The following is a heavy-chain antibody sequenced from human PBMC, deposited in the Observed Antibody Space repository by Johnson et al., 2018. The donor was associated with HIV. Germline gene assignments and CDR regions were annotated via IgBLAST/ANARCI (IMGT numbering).Heavy chain of an antibody. CDR2: INWNGAST. CDR3: ARDGRDLVTRVSFDV. CDR1: GFTFDDYG. Sequence: VQLVESGGGVVRPGGSLRLSCAASGFTFDDYGMSWVRQAPGKGLEWVSGINWNGASTYYADSLNGRCTISRDNSKNMVSLQMNSLGPEDTAVYYCARDGRDLVTRVSFDVWGQGTVVTVSS. V-gene: IGHV3-20*04. D-gene: IGHD2-21*02. J-gene: IGHJ3*01.